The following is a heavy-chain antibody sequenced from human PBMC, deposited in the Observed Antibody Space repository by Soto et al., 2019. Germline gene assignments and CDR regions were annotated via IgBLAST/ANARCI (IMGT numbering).Heavy chain of an antibody. V-gene: IGHV4-39*01. CDR2: IYYSGST. CDR3: ARYGVVINDYFDY. Sequence: SETLSLTCTVSGGSISSSSYYWGWIRQPPGKGLEWIGSIYYSGSTYYNPSLKSRVTISVDTSKNQFSLKLSSVTAADTAVYYCARYGVVINDYFDYWSQGTLVTVS. J-gene: IGHJ4*02. CDR1: GGSISSSSYY. D-gene: IGHD3-3*01.